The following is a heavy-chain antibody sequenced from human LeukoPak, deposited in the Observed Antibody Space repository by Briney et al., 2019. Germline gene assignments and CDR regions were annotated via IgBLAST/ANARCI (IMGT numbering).Heavy chain of an antibody. CDR2: ISYDGSNK. D-gene: IGHD4-11*01. CDR1: GFTFSSYG. Sequence: GRSLRLSCAASGFTFSSYGMHWVRQAPGEGLEWVAVISYDGSNKYYADSVKGRFTISRDNSKNTLYLQMNSLRAEDTAVYYCAKDMGGDYRIDYWGQGTLVTVSS. J-gene: IGHJ4*02. CDR3: AKDMGGDYRIDY. V-gene: IGHV3-30*18.